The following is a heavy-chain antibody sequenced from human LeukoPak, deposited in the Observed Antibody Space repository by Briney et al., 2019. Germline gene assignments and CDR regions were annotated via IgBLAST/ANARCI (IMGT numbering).Heavy chain of an antibody. CDR3: ARLHKGVNRAFDY. CDR1: GYSISSGYY. V-gene: IGHV4-38-2*02. D-gene: IGHD1-14*01. CDR2: IYTSGST. Sequence: SETLSLTCTVSGYSISSGYYWGWIRQPPGKGLEWIGRIYTSGSTNYNPSLKSRVTISVDTSKNQFSLKLSSVTAADTAVYYCARLHKGVNRAFDYWGQGTLVTVSS. J-gene: IGHJ4*02.